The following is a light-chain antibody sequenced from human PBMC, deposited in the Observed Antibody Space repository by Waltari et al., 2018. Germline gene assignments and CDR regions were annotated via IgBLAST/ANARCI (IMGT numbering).Light chain of an antibody. CDR2: WAS. CDR1: QSVLHSSNNRNY. J-gene: IGKJ4*01. CDR3: QQYYSTPPT. V-gene: IGKV4-1*01. Sequence: DIVMTQSPDSLAVSLGERATINCKSSQSVLHSSNNRNYLAWYQQKPGQPPKLLISWASTRESGVPDRFSGSGSATDFTLTISSLQAEDVAVYYCQQYYSTPPTFGGGIKVEIK.